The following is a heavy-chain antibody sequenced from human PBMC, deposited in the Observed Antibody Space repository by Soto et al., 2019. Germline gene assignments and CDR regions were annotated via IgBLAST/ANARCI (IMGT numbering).Heavy chain of an antibody. V-gene: IGHV3-23*01. D-gene: IGHD3-10*01. Sequence: VQLLESGGGLVPPGGSLRLSCAASGYTFSNYAMSWVRQAPGKGLKWFSTIRGNGDGTYYADSVKGRFTISRDNSKNTLSLQMNSLRVEDTALYYCAAAGAGTFDLWGQGTMVTVSS. CDR1: GYTFSNYA. CDR2: IRGNGDGT. CDR3: AAAGAGTFDL. J-gene: IGHJ3*01.